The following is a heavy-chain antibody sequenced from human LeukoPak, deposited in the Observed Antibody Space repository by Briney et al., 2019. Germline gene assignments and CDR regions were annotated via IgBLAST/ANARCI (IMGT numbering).Heavy chain of an antibody. CDR3: ARGFFWYSGSYYGQGYYFDY. J-gene: IGHJ4*02. CDR2: MNPNSGNT. CDR1: GYTFTSYD. D-gene: IGHD1-26*01. V-gene: IGHV1-8*01. Sequence: GASVKVSCKASGYTFTSYDINWVRQATGQGLEWMGWMNPNSGNTGYAQKFQGRLTMTRNTSISTAYMELSSLRSEDTAVYYCARGFFWYSGSYYGQGYYFDYWGQGTLVTVSS.